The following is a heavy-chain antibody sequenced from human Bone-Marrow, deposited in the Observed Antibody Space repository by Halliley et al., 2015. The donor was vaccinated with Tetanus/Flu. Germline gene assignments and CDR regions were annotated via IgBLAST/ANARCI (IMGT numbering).Heavy chain of an antibody. J-gene: IGHJ6*04. Sequence: LGCLGYFYSPGRTDRNPSLSGRVTISVDTSQNQLSLTLNSVTAADTAVYYCARENRGFGRCFDVWDDGTAVIVTS. V-gene: IGHV4-59*01. CDR2: FYSPGRT. CDR3: ARENRGFGRCFDV. D-gene: IGHD3-10*01.